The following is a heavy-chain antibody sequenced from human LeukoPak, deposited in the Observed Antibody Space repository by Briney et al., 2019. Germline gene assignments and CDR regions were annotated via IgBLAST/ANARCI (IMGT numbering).Heavy chain of an antibody. J-gene: IGHJ4*02. Sequence: GGSLRLSCATSGFTFSSNSMDWVRQAPGKGLEWVASISSDSVYIYYAESVKGRFTISKDNAKNSLHLQMNSLRAEDTAVYYCARPPYSSSWPFDYWGQGTLVTVPS. D-gene: IGHD6-13*01. V-gene: IGHV3-21*01. CDR2: ISSDSVYI. CDR1: GFTFSSNS. CDR3: ARPPYSSSWPFDY.